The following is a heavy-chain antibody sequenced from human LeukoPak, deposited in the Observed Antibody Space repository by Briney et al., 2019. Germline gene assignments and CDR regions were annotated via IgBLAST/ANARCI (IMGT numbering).Heavy chain of an antibody. D-gene: IGHD6-13*01. CDR1: GYTFTSYY. CDR3: ARGVAAAGPPRGYFQH. CDR2: INPSGGST. Sequence: GASVKVSCKASGYTFTSYYMHWVRQAPGQGLEWMGIINPSGGSTSYAQKFQGRVTMTRDTSTSTVYMELSSLRSEDTAVYYCARGVAAAGPPRGYFQHWGQGTLVTVSS. J-gene: IGHJ1*01. V-gene: IGHV1-46*01.